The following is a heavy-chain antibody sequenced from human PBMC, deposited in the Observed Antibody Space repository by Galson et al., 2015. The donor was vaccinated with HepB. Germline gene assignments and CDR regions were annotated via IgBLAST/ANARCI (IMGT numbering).Heavy chain of an antibody. D-gene: IGHD3-10*01. CDR2: ISSSSSYI. CDR3: ARDEWVTMVRGVKPGGWYFDL. J-gene: IGHJ2*01. Sequence: SLRLSCAASGFTFSSYSMNWVRQAPGKGLEWVSSISSSSSYIYYADSVKGRFTISRDNAKNSLYLQMNSLRAEDTAVYYCARDEWVTMVRGVKPGGWYFDLWGRGTLVTVSS. CDR1: GFTFSSYS. V-gene: IGHV3-21*01.